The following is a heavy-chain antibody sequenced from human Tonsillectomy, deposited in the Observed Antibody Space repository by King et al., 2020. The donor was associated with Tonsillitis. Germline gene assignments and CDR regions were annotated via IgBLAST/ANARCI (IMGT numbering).Heavy chain of an antibody. CDR3: VRVGWLEFHEAFDI. CDR1: GFTLNNYW. CDR2: IKQDGSEK. J-gene: IGHJ3*02. V-gene: IGHV3-7*01. Sequence: VQLVESGGGLVQPGGSLRLSCAASGFTLNNYWMTWVRQAPGKGLEWVANIKQDGSEKYSVDFVKGRFTISRDNAKNSLYLQMSSLRAEDTAVYYCVRVGWLEFHEAFDIWGQGTMVTVSS. D-gene: IGHD5-24*01.